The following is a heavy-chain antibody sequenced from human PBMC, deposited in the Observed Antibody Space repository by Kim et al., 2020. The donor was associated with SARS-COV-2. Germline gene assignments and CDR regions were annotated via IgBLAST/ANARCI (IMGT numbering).Heavy chain of an antibody. CDR2: INHSGST. V-gene: IGHV4-34*01. CDR1: GGSFSGYY. CDR3: ASHQYYDFWSGYRPPVY. D-gene: IGHD3-3*01. Sequence: SETLSLTCAVYGGSFSGYYWSWIRQPPGKGLEWIGEINHSGSTNYNPSLKSRVTISVDTSKNQFSLKLSSVTAADTAVYYCASHQYYDFWSGYRPPVYWGQGTLVTVSS. J-gene: IGHJ4*02.